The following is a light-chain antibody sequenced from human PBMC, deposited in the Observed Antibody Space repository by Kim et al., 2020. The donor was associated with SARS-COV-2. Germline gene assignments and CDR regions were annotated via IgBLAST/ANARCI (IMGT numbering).Light chain of an antibody. V-gene: IGLV2-11*01. Sequence: QSALTQPRSVSGSPGQSVTISCTGTSSDIGNYNYVTWYQQHPGKAPKVLIYDVSKRPSVVPDRFSGSKSGNTASLTISGLQAEDEADYHCCSYAGSYSLVFGGGTQLTV. CDR2: DVS. CDR1: SSDIGNYNY. J-gene: IGLJ2*01. CDR3: CSYAGSYSLV.